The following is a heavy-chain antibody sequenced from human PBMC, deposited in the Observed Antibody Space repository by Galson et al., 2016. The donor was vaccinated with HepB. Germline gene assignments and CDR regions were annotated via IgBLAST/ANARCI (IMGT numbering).Heavy chain of an antibody. V-gene: IGHV1-69*10. D-gene: IGHD2-15*01. CDR3: ATDSGSALGSYNWLDP. Sequence: SVKVSCKASGGTLRNYPISWVRQAPGQGLEWMGGIIPLLGKVNYAQKFQDRLTITADESTSTAYMELSSLRSDDTAVYYCATDSGSALGSYNWLDPWGQGTLVTVSS. J-gene: IGHJ5*02. CDR2: IIPLLGKV. CDR1: GGTLRNYP.